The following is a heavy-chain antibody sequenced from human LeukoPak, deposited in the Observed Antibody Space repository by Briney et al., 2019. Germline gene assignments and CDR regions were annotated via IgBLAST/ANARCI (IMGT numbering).Heavy chain of an antibody. Sequence: SETLSLTCTVSGGSISSGDYYWSWIRQPPGKGLEWIGYIYYSGSTYYNPSLKSRVTISVDTSKNQFSLKLSSVTAADTAVYYCASQPLLRGYSGYDYGWFDPWGQGTLVTVSS. J-gene: IGHJ5*02. CDR1: GGSISSGDYY. V-gene: IGHV4-30-4*01. CDR2: IYYSGST. D-gene: IGHD5-12*01. CDR3: ASQPLLRGYSGYDYGWFDP.